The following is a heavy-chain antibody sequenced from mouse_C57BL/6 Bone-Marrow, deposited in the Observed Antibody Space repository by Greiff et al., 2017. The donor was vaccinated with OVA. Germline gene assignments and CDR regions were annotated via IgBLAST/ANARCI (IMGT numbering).Heavy chain of an antibody. J-gene: IGHJ1*03. CDR3: AGEGYYWYFDV. CDR1: GYTFTNYW. V-gene: IGHV1-63*01. D-gene: IGHD2-2*01. Sequence: VQLQQSGAELVRPGTSVKMSCKASGYTFTNYWIGWAKQRPGHGLEWIGDIYPGGGYTNYNEKFKGKATLTADKSSSTAYMQFSSLTSEDSAIYYCAGEGYYWYFDVWCRGTAVTVTA. CDR2: IYPGGGYT.